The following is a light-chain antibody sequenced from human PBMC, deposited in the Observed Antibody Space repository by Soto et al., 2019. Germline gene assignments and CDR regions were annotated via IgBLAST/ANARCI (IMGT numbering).Light chain of an antibody. CDR2: AAS. J-gene: IGKJ3*01. CDR1: QSISSY. V-gene: IGKV1-39*01. Sequence: DIQMTQSPSSLSASVGDRVTITCRASQSISSYLNWYQQKPGKAPKLLIYAASSLQSGVPSRFSGSGAGTDFTLTISSPQPEDFATYYCQQSDSHALTFVPGTKVDIK. CDR3: QQSDSHALT.